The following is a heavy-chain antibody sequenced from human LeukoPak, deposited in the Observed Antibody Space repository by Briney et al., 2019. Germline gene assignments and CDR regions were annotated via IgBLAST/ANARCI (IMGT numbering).Heavy chain of an antibody. Sequence: PGGSLRLSCAASGFTFSSYGMHWVRQAPGRGLEWVSAVSGSGGSTDYADSGKGRFTISRDNSKNTVYLQMSSLRAEDTAVYYCAKTDCTSSSCYTIDSWGQGTLVTVSA. CDR3: AKTDCTSSSCYTIDS. V-gene: IGHV3-23*01. J-gene: IGHJ4*02. D-gene: IGHD2-2*02. CDR2: VSGSGGST. CDR1: GFTFSSYG.